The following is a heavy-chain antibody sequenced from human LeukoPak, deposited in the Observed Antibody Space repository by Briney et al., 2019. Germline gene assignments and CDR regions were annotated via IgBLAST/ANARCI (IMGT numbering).Heavy chain of an antibody. CDR2: IIPILGIA. CDR1: GGTFSSYA. CDR3: ARPLFLRGVISD. Sequence: GASVKVSCKASGGTFSSYAISWVRQAPGQGLEWMGRIIPILGIANYAQKFQGRVTITADKSTSTAYMELSSLRSEDTAVYYCARPLFLRGVISDWGQGTLVTVSS. J-gene: IGHJ4*02. V-gene: IGHV1-69*04. D-gene: IGHD3-10*01.